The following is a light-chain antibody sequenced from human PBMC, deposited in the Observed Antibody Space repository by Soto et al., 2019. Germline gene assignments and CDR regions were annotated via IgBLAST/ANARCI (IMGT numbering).Light chain of an antibody. V-gene: IGKV1-12*01. CDR3: LQVYSFPRT. CDR1: RAIGDR. CDR2: TAS. J-gene: IGKJ1*01. Sequence: DFQMTQSASALSAVVGDRVTIACRASRAIGDRLAWFQQKPGKAPRFLIQTASNLQGGVPSRFSGSGSGTEFILSINSLQPEDIGTYYCLQVYSFPRTFGQGTKVDIK.